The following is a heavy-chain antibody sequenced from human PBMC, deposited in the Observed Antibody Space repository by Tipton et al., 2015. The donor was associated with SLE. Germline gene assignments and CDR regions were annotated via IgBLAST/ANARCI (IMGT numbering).Heavy chain of an antibody. D-gene: IGHD3-10*01. CDR1: GFTFSNYA. CDR3: ARELLPDYGMDV. Sequence: SLRLSCAASGFTFSNYAIHWVRQAPGKGLEWVAVISYDGSNKYYADSVKGRFTISRDNSKNTLYLQMNSLRAEDTAVYYCARELLPDYGMDVWGQGTTVTVSS. J-gene: IGHJ6*02. V-gene: IGHV3-30*04. CDR2: ISYDGSNK.